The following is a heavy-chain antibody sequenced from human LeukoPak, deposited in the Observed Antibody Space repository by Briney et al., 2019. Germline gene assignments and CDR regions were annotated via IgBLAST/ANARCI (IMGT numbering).Heavy chain of an antibody. CDR2: IYPGDSDT. D-gene: IGHD1-26*01. CDR1: GYIFTSYW. V-gene: IGHV5-51*01. Sequence: EESLKISCKGSGYIFTSYWIGWVRQLPGKGLEWMGIIYPGDSDTRYSPSFQGQVTISADKSISTSYLQWSSLKASDTAIYYCARCPEWERACDYWGQGTLVTVSS. J-gene: IGHJ4*02. CDR3: ARCPEWERACDY.